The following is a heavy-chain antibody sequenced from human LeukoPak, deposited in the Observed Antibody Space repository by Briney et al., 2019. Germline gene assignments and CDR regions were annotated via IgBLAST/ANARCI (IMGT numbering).Heavy chain of an antibody. CDR3: ARVSNWSIIRRDPMVHVLGLDV. Sequence: SETLSLTCTVSGGSISSYYWSWIRQPPGKGLEWIGYIYYSGSTNYNPSLKSRVTISVDTSKNQFSLKLSSVTAADTAVYYCARVSNWSIIRRDPMVHVLGLDVWGKGTTVTISS. D-gene: IGHD1-20*01. J-gene: IGHJ6*04. CDR2: IYYSGST. CDR1: GGSISSYY. V-gene: IGHV4-59*12.